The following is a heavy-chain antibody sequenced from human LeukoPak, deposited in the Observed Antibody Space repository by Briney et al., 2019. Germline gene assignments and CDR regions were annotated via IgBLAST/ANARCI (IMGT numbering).Heavy chain of an antibody. V-gene: IGHV4-31*03. CDR2: IYNTGSA. CDR1: GGSISSGTHY. CDR3: ASTHCASPSCYSYYYSGLDV. J-gene: IGHJ6*02. Sequence: SETLSLTCTVSGGSISSGTHYWNWIRQHPGQGLEWIGHIYNTGSAYYNPSLMSRVSISIDTSENQFSLKLSSVTAADTAVYYCASTHCASPSCYSYYYSGLDVWGQGTTVIVSS. D-gene: IGHD2-2*01.